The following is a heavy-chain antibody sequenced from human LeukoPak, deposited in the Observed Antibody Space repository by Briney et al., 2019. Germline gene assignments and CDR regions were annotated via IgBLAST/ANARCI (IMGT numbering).Heavy chain of an antibody. CDR2: VSSSSSFI. J-gene: IGHJ4*02. D-gene: IGHD3-16*01. V-gene: IGHV3-21*06. Sequence: GGSLRLSCAASGFTFTNAWMNWVRQAPGKGLEWVSSVSSSSSFISYADSVRGRFTISRDNTKNSLYLQMNSLRAEDTAMYYCARDFSAVGVSTSDYWGQGTLVTVSS. CDR1: GFTFTNAW. CDR3: ARDFSAVGVSTSDY.